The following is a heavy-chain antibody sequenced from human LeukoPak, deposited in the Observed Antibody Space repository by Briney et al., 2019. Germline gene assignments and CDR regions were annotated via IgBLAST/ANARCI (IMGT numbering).Heavy chain of an antibody. V-gene: IGHV4-38-2*02. Sequence: SETLSLTCAVSGYSISSGYYWGWIRQPPGKGLEWIGSIYHSGSTYYNPPLKSRVTISVDTSKNQFSLKLSSVTAADTAVYYCARDRGVVTAIPYYFDYWGQGTLVTVSS. J-gene: IGHJ4*02. CDR2: IYHSGST. D-gene: IGHD2-21*02. CDR1: GYSISSGYY. CDR3: ARDRGVVTAIPYYFDY.